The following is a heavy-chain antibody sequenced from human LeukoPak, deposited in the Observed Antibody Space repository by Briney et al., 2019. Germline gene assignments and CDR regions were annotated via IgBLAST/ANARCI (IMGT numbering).Heavy chain of an antibody. V-gene: IGHV3-23*01. J-gene: IGHJ5*02. CDR1: GITFSGSG. CDR3: ARDPVWFGESLGWFDP. D-gene: IGHD3-10*01. CDR2: ISGSGSNT. Sequence: GGSLRLSCAASGITFSGSGMSWVRQAPGKGLEWVSTISGSGSNTHYADSVKGRFTISRDNYKDTLYMQMNSLRVEDTAVYYCARDPVWFGESLGWFDPWGQGTLVTVSS.